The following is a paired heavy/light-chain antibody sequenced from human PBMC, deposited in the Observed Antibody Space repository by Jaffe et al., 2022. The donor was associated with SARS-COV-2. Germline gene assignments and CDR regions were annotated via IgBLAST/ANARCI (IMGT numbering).Light chain of an antibody. J-gene: IGKJ4*01. CDR3: QQYNGWPLT. V-gene: IGKV3-15*01. CDR1: QGVSSD. Sequence: EIVMTQSPATLSVSPGERATLSCRASQGVSSDLAWYQQKPGQAPRLLIYGASLRATGIPARFSGSGSGTEFTLTISSLQSEDLAVYYCQQYNGWPLTFGGGTKVEIK. CDR2: GAS.
Heavy chain of an antibody. CDR2: ITDSGITT. J-gene: IGHJ4*02. CDR3: AKDRRDFDS. CDR1: GITFSSLA. V-gene: IGHV3-23*04. Sequence: EVQLVESGGGLVQPGGSLRLSCAASGITFSSLAMSWVRQAPGKGLEWVSTITDSGITTYYADSVKGRFTISRDNSRDTLYLQMNSLRADDTAVYFCAKDRRDFDSWGQGTLVTVSS.